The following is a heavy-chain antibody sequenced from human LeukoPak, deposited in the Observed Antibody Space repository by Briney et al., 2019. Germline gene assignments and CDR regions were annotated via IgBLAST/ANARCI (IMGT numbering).Heavy chain of an antibody. CDR3: ARHLVSGSYGSFDY. V-gene: IGHV4-59*08. CDR1: GGSISSYY. D-gene: IGHD1-26*01. CDR2: IYHSGST. Sequence: SETLSLTCTVSGGSISSYYWSWIRQPPGKGLEWVGSIYHSGSTYHNPSLKSRVTISIDTSKNQFSLKLNSVTAADTAVYSCARHLVSGSYGSFDYWGQGTLVTVSS. J-gene: IGHJ4*02.